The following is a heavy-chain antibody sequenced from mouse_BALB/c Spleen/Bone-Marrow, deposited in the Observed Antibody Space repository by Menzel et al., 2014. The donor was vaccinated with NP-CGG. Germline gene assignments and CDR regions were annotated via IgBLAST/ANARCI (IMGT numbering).Heavy chain of an antibody. V-gene: IGHV1-55*01. J-gene: IGHJ2*01. CDR3: ARGAWANWDYFDY. D-gene: IGHD4-1*01. CDR2: IYPGSGST. CDR1: GYNFTSYW. Sequence: QVQLQQSGAELVKPGTSGKLSCKASGYNFTSYWINWVKLRPGQGLEWIGDIYPGSGSTNYNEKFKSKATLTVDTSSSTAYMQLSSLASEDSALYYCARGAWANWDYFDYWGQGTTLTVSS.